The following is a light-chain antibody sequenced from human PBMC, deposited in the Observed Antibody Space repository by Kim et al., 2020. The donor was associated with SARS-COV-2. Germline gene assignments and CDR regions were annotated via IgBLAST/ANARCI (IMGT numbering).Light chain of an antibody. J-gene: IGLJ1*01. CDR3: NSRDNSGASYV. Sequence: SSELTQDPAVSVALGQTVRITCQGDSLRRYYASWYQQRPGQGPVLVIYAKDNRPSGFPDRFSGSSAGNIASLTITGAQAEDEADYYCNSRDNSGASYVFG. CDR2: AKD. CDR1: SLRRYY. V-gene: IGLV3-19*01.